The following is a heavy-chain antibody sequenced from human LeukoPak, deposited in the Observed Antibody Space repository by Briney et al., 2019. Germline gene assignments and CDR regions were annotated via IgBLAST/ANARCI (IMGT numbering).Heavy chain of an antibody. V-gene: IGHV3-21*01. CDR1: GFTFSSYS. CDR2: ISSSSSYI. CDR3: ARARIRDYGSGSYFSTPFDY. Sequence: GGSLRLSCAASGFTFSSYSMNWVRQAPGKGLEWVSSISSSSSYIYYADSVKGRFTISRDNAKNSLYLQMNSLRAEDTAVYCCARARIRDYGSGSYFSTPFDYWGQGTLVTVSS. J-gene: IGHJ4*02. D-gene: IGHD3-10*01.